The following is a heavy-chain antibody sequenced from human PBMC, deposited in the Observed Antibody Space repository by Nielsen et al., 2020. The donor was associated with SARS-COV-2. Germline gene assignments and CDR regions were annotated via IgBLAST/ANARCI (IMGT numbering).Heavy chain of an antibody. Sequence: GGSLRLSCVASGFTFSDYYMTWIRQAPGKGLEWVSYISGSGGTIYYTDSVEGRFTISRDNAKNSLYLQMNSLRAEDTALYYCAKLPGYSGYETDYWGQGTLVTVSS. CDR1: GFTFSDYY. CDR3: AKLPGYSGYETDY. V-gene: IGHV3-11*01. J-gene: IGHJ4*02. CDR2: ISGSGGTI. D-gene: IGHD5-12*01.